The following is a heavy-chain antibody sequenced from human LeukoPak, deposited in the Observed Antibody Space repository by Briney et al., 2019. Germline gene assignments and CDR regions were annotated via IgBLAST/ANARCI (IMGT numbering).Heavy chain of an antibody. D-gene: IGHD2-2*02. CDR1: GFTFSIYA. Sequence: GGSLRLSXAASGFTFSIYAMHWVRQAPGKGLEYVSAITSNGGSAYYANSVKGRFTISRDNSKNTLYPQMGSLRAEDMAVYYCAREYCDSATCYKTIDYWGQGTLVTVSS. V-gene: IGHV3-64*01. CDR3: AREYCDSATCYKTIDY. J-gene: IGHJ4*02. CDR2: ITSNGGSA.